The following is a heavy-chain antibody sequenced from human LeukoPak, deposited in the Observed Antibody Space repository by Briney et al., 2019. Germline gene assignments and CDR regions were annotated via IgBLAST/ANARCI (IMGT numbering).Heavy chain of an antibody. CDR1: GFTFW. V-gene: IGHV3-7*01. CDR2: IKEDGSET. J-gene: IGHJ4*02. CDR3: ARETPRRGETRDGYR. Sequence: PGGSLRLSCAASGFTFWMNWVRQVPGKGLECLANIKEDGSETYYADSVKGRFTISRDNPKNLLFLQINSLRVEDTAVYYCARETPRRGETRDGYRWGQGTLVTVSS. D-gene: IGHD5-24*01.